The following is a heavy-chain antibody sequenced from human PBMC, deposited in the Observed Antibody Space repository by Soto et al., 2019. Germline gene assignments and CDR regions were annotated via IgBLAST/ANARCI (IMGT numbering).Heavy chain of an antibody. CDR2: VNSDGSST. D-gene: IGHD3-3*01. Sequence: LRLSCAASGFTFSSYWMHWVRQAPGKGLVWVSRVNSDGSSTSYADSVKGRFTISRDNAKNTLYLQMNSLRAEDTAVYYCARCDFWSGSRSYYYYGMDVWGQGTTVTVSS. CDR1: GFTFSSYW. V-gene: IGHV3-74*01. J-gene: IGHJ6*02. CDR3: ARCDFWSGSRSYYYYGMDV.